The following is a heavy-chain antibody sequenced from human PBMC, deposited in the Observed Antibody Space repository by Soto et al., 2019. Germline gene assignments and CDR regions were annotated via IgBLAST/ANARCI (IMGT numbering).Heavy chain of an antibody. J-gene: IGHJ4*02. Sequence: GGSLRLSCAASGSTFSSYAMSWVRQAPGKGLEWVSAISGSGGSTYYADSVKGRFTISRDNSKNTLYLQMNSLRAEDTAVYYCAKDPDYYDSSGPFGYWGQGTLVTVSS. CDR3: AKDPDYYDSSGPFGY. CDR1: GSTFSSYA. V-gene: IGHV3-23*01. D-gene: IGHD3-22*01. CDR2: ISGSGGST.